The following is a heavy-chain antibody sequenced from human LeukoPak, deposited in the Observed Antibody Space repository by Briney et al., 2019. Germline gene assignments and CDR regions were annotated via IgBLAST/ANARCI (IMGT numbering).Heavy chain of an antibody. CDR1: GFTFTSYV. J-gene: IGHJ5*02. V-gene: IGHV3-30*03. D-gene: IGHD6-13*01. CDR2: ISYDGSNK. Sequence: PGRSLRLSCAASGFTFTSYVMHWVHQAPGKGLQWVALISYDGSNKYYADSVKGRFTISRDNSKNTLYLQMNSLRAEDTAVYYCARPRGAAAGTFGFDPWGQGTLVTVSS. CDR3: ARPRGAAAGTFGFDP.